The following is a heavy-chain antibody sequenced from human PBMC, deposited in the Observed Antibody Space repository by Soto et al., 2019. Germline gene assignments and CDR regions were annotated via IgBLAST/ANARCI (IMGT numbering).Heavy chain of an antibody. CDR3: ARPIQYYFDTSAQSAWFDP. Sequence: QVQLVQSGAEVKKPGSSVKVSCKTSGGTFGSYAISWVRQAPGQGLEWMGGIIPIFSTPNYAQKFQGRVTITADESTSTPYMELSSLRSEDTAVYYCARPIQYYFDTSAQSAWFDPWGQGTLVTVSS. CDR2: IIPIFSTP. V-gene: IGHV1-69*12. CDR1: GGTFGSYA. D-gene: IGHD3-22*01. J-gene: IGHJ5*02.